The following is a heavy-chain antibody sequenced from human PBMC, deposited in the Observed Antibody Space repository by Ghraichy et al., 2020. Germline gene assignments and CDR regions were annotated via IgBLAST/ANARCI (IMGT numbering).Heavy chain of an antibody. CDR3: ATFGGGLRLGERQLGIAKYPYFDY. J-gene: IGHJ4*02. CDR2: INHSGST. Sequence: SQTLSLTCAVYGGSFSGYYWSWIRQPPGKGLEWIGEINHSGSTNYNPSLKSRVTISVDTSKNQFSLKLSSVTAADTAVYYCATFGGGLRLGERQLGIAKYPYFDYWGQGTLVTVSS. CDR1: GGSFSGYY. V-gene: IGHV4-34*01. D-gene: IGHD3-16*01.